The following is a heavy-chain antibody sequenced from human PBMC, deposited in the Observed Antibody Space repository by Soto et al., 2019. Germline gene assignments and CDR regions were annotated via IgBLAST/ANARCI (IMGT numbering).Heavy chain of an antibody. CDR2: IDPSDSYT. CDR3: ARSRYHYDSSGYYHDAFYI. CDR1: GYSFTSYW. V-gene: IGHV5-10-1*01. D-gene: IGHD3-22*01. J-gene: IGHJ3*02. Sequence: GESLKISCKGSGYSFTSYWISWVRQMPGKGLEWMGRIDPSDSYTNYSPCFQGHVTISADKSISTAYLQWSSLKASDTAMYYCARSRYHYDSSGYYHDAFYIWGQGTMVTVSS.